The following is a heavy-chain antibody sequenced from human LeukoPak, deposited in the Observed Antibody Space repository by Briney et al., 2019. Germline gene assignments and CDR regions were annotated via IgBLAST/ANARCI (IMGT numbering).Heavy chain of an antibody. D-gene: IGHD2-21*01. J-gene: IGHJ5*02. Sequence: SETLSLTCIVSGGSISSSNYYWAWIRQPPGKGLEWIASTYYSGTTYYNPSLESRLAISLNTSKNQFSLRLTSVTAADTAVYFCARDRWSRVVAEWFDPWGQGTLVTVSS. CDR1: GGSISSSNYY. V-gene: IGHV4-39*07. CDR3: ARDRWSRVVAEWFDP. CDR2: TYYSGTT.